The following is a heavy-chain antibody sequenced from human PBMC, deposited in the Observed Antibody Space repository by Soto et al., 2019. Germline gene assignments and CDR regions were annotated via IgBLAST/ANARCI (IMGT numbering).Heavy chain of an antibody. CDR2: ISSSSSYI. CDR1: GFTFSSYS. D-gene: IGHD2-2*01. V-gene: IGHV3-21*01. CDR3: ARTIVVVPAALAQESQGYPFMDV. Sequence: EVQLVESGGGLVKPGGSLRLSCAASGFTFSSYSMNWVRQAPGKGLEWVSSISSSSSYIYYADSVKGRFTISRDNAKNSLYLQMNSLRAEDTAVYYCARTIVVVPAALAQESQGYPFMDVWGQGTTVTVSS. J-gene: IGHJ6*02.